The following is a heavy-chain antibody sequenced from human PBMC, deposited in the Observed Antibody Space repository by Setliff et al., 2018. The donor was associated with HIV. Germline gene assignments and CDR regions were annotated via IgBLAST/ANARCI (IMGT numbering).Heavy chain of an antibody. Sequence: SETLSLTCTVFGGSISTYYWSWIRQPPGKGLEWIGYIYYSGFTSYNPSLKSRVTISLDTSKNQFSLKLSSVTAADTAVYYCARRIGGYPYYFDYWGQGTLVTVSS. D-gene: IGHD2-15*01. CDR2: IYYSGFT. V-gene: IGHV4-59*01. J-gene: IGHJ4*02. CDR1: GGSISTYY. CDR3: ARRIGGYPYYFDY.